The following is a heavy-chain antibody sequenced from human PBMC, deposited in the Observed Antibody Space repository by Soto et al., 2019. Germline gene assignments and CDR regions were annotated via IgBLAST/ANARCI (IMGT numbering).Heavy chain of an antibody. CDR2: INHTGDT. V-gene: IGHV4-34*01. CDR1: GGSLSGYY. CDR3: AREVGYSGATRRNLYFDS. J-gene: IGHJ4*02. D-gene: IGHD2-21*01. Sequence: PSETLSLTCGVSGGSLSGYYWSWVRQSPGKGLEWIGDINHTGDTNSSSSLKTRVIISLDTSKTQFSLNLTSVAAADTALYFCAREVGYSGATRRNLYFDSWGPGTLVTVSS.